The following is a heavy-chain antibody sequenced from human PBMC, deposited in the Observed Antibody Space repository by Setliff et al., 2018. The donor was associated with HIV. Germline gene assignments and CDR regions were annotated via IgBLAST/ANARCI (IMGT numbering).Heavy chain of an antibody. CDR1: GYSFTNKW. J-gene: IGHJ4*02. V-gene: IGHV5-51*01. D-gene: IGHD4-17*01. CDR2: IYPGDSQT. Sequence: GESLKISCVASGYSFTNKWIGWVRQTPGKGLEWMGIIYPGDSQTKYNPSFQGQVTISADKSISTAYLQWSSLKASDTAMYYCARTLDGDYDYWGQGTLVTVSS. CDR3: ARTLDGDYDY.